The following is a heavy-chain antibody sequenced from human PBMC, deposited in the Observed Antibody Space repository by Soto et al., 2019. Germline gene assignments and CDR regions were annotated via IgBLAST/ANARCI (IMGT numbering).Heavy chain of an antibody. J-gene: IGHJ4*02. CDR3: ARSRQRDND. CDR2: INHSGST. D-gene: IGHD6-25*01. V-gene: IGHV4-34*01. CDR1: GGSFSDYY. Sequence: SETLSLTCAVYGGSFSDYYWSWIRQPPGKGLEWIGEINHSGSTNYNPSLKSRVTISVDTSKNQFSLKLSSVTAADTAVYYCARSRQRDNDWGQGSLVTVSS.